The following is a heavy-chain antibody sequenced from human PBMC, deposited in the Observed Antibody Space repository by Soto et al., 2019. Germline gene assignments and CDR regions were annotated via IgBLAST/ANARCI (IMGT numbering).Heavy chain of an antibody. J-gene: IGHJ5*02. CDR1: GFTFTDYW. D-gene: IGHD1-26*01. CDR2: MNPDGSEQ. V-gene: IGHV3-7*04. CDR3: TRDLNHDSGP. Sequence: EVHLVASGGGLVQPGGSLSLSCAASGFTFTDYWMTWVRQAPGKGLEGVANMNPDGSEQYYLDSVKGRFTISRDNAKNSLYLQMNSLRGEDTAVYYCTRDLNHDSGPWGQGTQVIVSS.